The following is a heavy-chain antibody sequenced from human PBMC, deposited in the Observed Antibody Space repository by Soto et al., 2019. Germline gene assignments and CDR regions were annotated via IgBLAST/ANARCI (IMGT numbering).Heavy chain of an antibody. D-gene: IGHD2-8*01. CDR3: AKDRQPDGLWPFDH. Sequence: PGGSLRLSCAASGFTFSTYAMSWVRQAPWKGLEWVSGIFGNGGGISYGDSVKGRFTISRDNSNNMLYLQMHRLRVEDTAVYYCAKDRQPDGLWPFDHWGQGTLVTVSS. V-gene: IGHV3-23*01. CDR1: GFTFSTYA. CDR2: IFGNGGGI. J-gene: IGHJ4*02.